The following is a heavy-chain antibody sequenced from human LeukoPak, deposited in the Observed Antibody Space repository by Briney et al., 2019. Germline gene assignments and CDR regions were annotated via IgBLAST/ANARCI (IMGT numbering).Heavy chain of an antibody. V-gene: IGHV3-33*01. CDR3: GRDWTSSWTPGH. CDR1: GFTFRNYG. CDR2: IWSDGSKT. D-gene: IGHD2-2*01. Sequence: GRSLRLSCAAFGFTFRNYGMHWVRQAPGRGLEWVAAIWSDGSKTAYVDSVKDRFTIPRDNSKNALYLQMNSLRVEDTAVYYCGRDWTSSWTPGHWGRGTLVTVSS. J-gene: IGHJ4*01.